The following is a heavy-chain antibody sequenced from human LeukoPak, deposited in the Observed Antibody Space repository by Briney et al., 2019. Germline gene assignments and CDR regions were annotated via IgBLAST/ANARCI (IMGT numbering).Heavy chain of an antibody. CDR1: GYTFTSYG. J-gene: IGHJ6*02. V-gene: IGHV1-18*01. CDR3: ARDVTRSPSYYGMDV. Sequence: ASVTVSFTSSGYTFTSYGISWVRQAPGQGLEWMGWISAYNGNTNYAQKLQGRVTMTTDTSTSTAYMELRSLRSDDTAVYYCARDVTRSPSYYGMDVWGQGTTVTVSS. CDR2: ISAYNGNT. D-gene: IGHD1-1*01.